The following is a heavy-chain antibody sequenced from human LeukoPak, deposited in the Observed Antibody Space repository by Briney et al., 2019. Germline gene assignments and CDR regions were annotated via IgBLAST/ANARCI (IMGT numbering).Heavy chain of an antibody. V-gene: IGHV1-24*01. CDR1: GYTLTELS. CDR2: FDPEDGET. CDR3: ATQGVVPAARFDY. J-gene: IGHJ4*02. Sequence: ASVKVSCKVSGYTLTELSLNWVGQPLGKGLEGMGGFDPEDGETIYAQKFQGRVTMTEDTSTDTAYMELSSLRSEDTAVYYCATQGVVPAARFDYWGQGTLVTVSS. D-gene: IGHD2-2*01.